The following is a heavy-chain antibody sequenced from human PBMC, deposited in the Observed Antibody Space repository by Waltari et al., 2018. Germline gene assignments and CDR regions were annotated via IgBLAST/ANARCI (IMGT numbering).Heavy chain of an antibody. CDR2: INPNSGGT. V-gene: IGHV1-2*06. Sequence: QVQLVQSGAEVKKPGASVKVPCKASGSTFTDYYMNWVRPAPGQGLEWMGRINPNSGGTKYAQNFEGRVTMTRDTSISTAYMDLNSLTSDDTAVYYCVRDLGPMVQGAHSWFDPWGQGTLVTVSS. D-gene: IGHD3-10*01. CDR1: GSTFTDYY. CDR3: VRDLGPMVQGAHSWFDP. J-gene: IGHJ5*02.